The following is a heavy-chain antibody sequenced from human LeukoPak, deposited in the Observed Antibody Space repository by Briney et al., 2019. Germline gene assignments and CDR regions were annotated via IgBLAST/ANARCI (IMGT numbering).Heavy chain of an antibody. CDR2: IHYSGST. V-gene: IGHV4-59*01. CDR1: GGSIKTYY. CDR3: VRDQSEFDS. J-gene: IGHJ4*02. Sequence: SETLSLTCSVSGGSIKTYYWTWIRQPPGKGLEWIGYIHYSGSTDSNPSLMGRVTISLDTSKCQFSLELRSVTAADTAVYYCVRDQSEFDSWGQGTVVTVSS.